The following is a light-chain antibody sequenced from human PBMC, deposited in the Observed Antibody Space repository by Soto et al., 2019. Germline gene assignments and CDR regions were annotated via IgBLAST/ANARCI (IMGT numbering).Light chain of an antibody. CDR2: RVS. Sequence: EVVMTQSPLSLPVTLGQPASISCRSSQSLAYIDGNTYLSWFQQRPGQSPRCLIYRVSNRESGVPDRFSGSGSVTDFTLKISRVEAEDVGVYYCMQGTHWPPYTFGQGTKLEIK. CDR3: MQGTHWPPYT. V-gene: IGKV2-30*01. CDR1: QSLAYIDGNTY. J-gene: IGKJ2*01.